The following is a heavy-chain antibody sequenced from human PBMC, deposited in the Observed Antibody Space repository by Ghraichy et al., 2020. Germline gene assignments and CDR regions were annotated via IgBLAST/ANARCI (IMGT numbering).Heavy chain of an antibody. D-gene: IGHD3-22*01. CDR2: IYYSGST. V-gene: IGHV4-39*01. Sequence: SETLSLTCTVSGGSISSSSYYWGWIRQPPGKGLEWIGSIYYSGSTYYNPSLKSRVTISVDTSKNQFSLKLSSVTAADTAVYYCARPHYYDSSGYYSHAFDIWGQGTMVTVSS. CDR3: ARPHYYDSSGYYSHAFDI. J-gene: IGHJ3*02. CDR1: GGSISSSSYY.